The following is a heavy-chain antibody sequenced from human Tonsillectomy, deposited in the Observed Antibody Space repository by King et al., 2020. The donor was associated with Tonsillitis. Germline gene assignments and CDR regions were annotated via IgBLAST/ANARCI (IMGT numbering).Heavy chain of an antibody. CDR2: ISWNSYNI. J-gene: IGHJ4*02. CDR3: AKEISSGGKDYFDS. Sequence: VQLVQSGGGLVQPGRSLRLSCAASGFTFDDYAMHWVRQAPGKGLEWVSGISWNSYNIGYADSVKGRFTISRDNAKNSLYLQMNSLRAEDTALYYCAKEISSGGKDYFDSWGQRTLVTVSS. D-gene: IGHD6-19*01. CDR1: GFTFDDYA. V-gene: IGHV3-9*01.